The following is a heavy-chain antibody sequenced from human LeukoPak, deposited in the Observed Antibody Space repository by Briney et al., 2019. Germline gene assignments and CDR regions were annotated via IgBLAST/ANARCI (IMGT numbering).Heavy chain of an antibody. Sequence: PSETLSLTCTVSGYSLSSAYYWAWIRQPPGKGLEWIGSVYHSGSTYYNPSLKSRVTISVETPKNQFPLKLTSVTAADTAVYYCARLSRSGFSKIDYWGQGTLVTVSS. CDR1: GYSLSSAYY. CDR3: ARLSRSGFSKIDY. V-gene: IGHV4-38-2*02. CDR2: VYHSGST. J-gene: IGHJ4*02. D-gene: IGHD3-22*01.